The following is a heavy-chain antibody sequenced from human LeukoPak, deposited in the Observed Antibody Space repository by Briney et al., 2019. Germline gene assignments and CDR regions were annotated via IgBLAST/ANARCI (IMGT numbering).Heavy chain of an antibody. D-gene: IGHD3-22*01. CDR3: ARGPYYYDSSGYDY. CDR2: IWYDGSNK. CDR1: RFTFSSYG. Sequence: GRSLRLSCAASRFTFSSYGMHWVRQAPGKGLEWVAVIWYDGSNKYYADSVKGRFTISRDNSKNTLYLQMNSLRAEDTAVYYCARGPYYYDSSGYDYWGQGTLVTVSS. J-gene: IGHJ4*02. V-gene: IGHV3-33*01.